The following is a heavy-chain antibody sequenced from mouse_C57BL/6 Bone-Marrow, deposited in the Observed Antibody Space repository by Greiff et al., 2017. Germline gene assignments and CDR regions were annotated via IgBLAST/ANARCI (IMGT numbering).Heavy chain of an antibody. J-gene: IGHJ1*03. CDR3: ARRYGNYGYFDV. D-gene: IGHD2-10*02. CDR1: GYSITSGYY. Sequence: ESGPGLVKPSQSLSLTCSVTGYSITSGYYWNWIRQFPGNKLEWMGYISYDGSNNYNPSLKNRISITRDTSKNQFFLKLNSVTTEDTATYYGARRYGNYGYFDVWGTGTTVTVSS. V-gene: IGHV3-6*01. CDR2: ISYDGSN.